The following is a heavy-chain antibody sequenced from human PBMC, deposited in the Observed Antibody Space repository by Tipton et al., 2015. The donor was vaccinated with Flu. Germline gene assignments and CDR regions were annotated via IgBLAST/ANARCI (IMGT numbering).Heavy chain of an antibody. CDR1: GFIFSTYG. D-gene: IGHD2/OR15-2a*01. V-gene: IGHV3-33*01. Sequence: QLVQSGGGVVQPGRSLRLSCAASGFIFSTYGMHWVRQAPGKGLEWVAVIWYDGSNKYYADSVKGRFTISRDNSKNTVYLQINSLRAEDTAVYYCARDKNEFYAFENWAQGTLVTVSS. CDR2: IWYDGSNK. J-gene: IGHJ4*02. CDR3: ARDKNEFYAFEN.